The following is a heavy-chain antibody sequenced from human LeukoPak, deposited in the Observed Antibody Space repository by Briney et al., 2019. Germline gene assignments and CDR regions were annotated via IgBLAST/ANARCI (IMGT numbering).Heavy chain of an antibody. V-gene: IGHV3-21*01. CDR3: ARVQWPLAKDGFDI. D-gene: IGHD6-19*01. CDR1: GFTFSSYA. Sequence: GGSLRLSCAASGFTFSSYAMHWVRQAPGKGLEWVSFISTSSSYIYYADSVKGRFTISRDNAKNSLFLQMNSLRAEDTAVYYCARVQWPLAKDGFDIWGQGTMVTVSS. J-gene: IGHJ3*02. CDR2: ISTSSSYI.